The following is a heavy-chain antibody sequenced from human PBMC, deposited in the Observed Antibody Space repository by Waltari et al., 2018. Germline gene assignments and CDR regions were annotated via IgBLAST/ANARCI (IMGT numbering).Heavy chain of an antibody. D-gene: IGHD2-2*01. CDR1: GYSLTSYY. V-gene: IGHV1-2*06. Sequence: QVELVQSGAEVRQPGASVKVSCKASGYSLTSYYMHWVRQAPGLGLEWMRRINPNSGDTNSAPKCQGRVTLTRDTSVNTAFLELRSLTSDDTAVYFCARESAFSTSWYPGFDPWGQGTLVTVAS. J-gene: IGHJ5*02. CDR2: INPNSGDT. CDR3: ARESAFSTSWYPGFDP.